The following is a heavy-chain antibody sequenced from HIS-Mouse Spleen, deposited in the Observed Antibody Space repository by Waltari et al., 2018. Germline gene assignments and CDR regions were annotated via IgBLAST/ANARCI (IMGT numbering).Heavy chain of an antibody. CDR2: IYYSGST. CDR1: GGPIISSSYY. J-gene: IGHJ2*01. V-gene: IGHV4-39*07. Sequence: QLQLQESGPGLVKPSETLSLTCTVSGGPIISSSYYCGWIRQPPGKGLEWIGSIYYSGSTYYNPSLKSRVTISVDTSKNQFSLKLSSVTAADTAVYYCAREIPYSSSWYDWYFDLWGRGTLVTVSS. CDR3: AREIPYSSSWYDWYFDL. D-gene: IGHD6-13*01.